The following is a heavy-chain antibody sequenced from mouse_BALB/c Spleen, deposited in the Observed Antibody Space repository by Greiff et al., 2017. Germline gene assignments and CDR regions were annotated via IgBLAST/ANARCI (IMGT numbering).Heavy chain of an antibody. CDR2: ISYSGST. CDR1: GYSITSDYA. D-gene: IGHD1-2*01. V-gene: IGHV3-2*02. CDR3: ARALLRPYYFDY. J-gene: IGHJ2*01. Sequence: EVKLVESGPGLVKPSQSLSLTCTVTGYSITSDYAWNWIRQFPGNKLEWMGYISYSGSTSYNPSLKSRISITRDTSKNQFFLQLNSVTTEDTATYYCARALLRPYYFDYWGQGTTLTVSS.